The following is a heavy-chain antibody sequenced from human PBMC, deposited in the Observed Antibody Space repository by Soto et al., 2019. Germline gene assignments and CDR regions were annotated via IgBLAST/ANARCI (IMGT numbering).Heavy chain of an antibody. CDR2: ISYDGSNK. D-gene: IGHD1-26*01. J-gene: IGHJ4*02. CDR3: AKDRRYSGSYYYY. CDR1: GFTFSSYG. Sequence: QVQLVESGGGVVQPGRSLRLSCAASGFTFSSYGMHWVRQAPGKGLEWVAVISYDGSNKYYADSVKGRFTISRDNSKNSMYLQMISLRAEDTAVYYCAKDRRYSGSYYYYWGQGTLVTVSS. V-gene: IGHV3-30*18.